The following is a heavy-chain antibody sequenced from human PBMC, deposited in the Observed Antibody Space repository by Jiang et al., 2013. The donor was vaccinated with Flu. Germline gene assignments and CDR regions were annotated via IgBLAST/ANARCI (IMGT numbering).Heavy chain of an antibody. Sequence: RFTISRDNAKNSLYLQMNSLRAEDTAVYYCARRYFDYWGQGTLVTVLL. CDR3: ARRYFDY. V-gene: IGHV3-11*06. J-gene: IGHJ4*02.